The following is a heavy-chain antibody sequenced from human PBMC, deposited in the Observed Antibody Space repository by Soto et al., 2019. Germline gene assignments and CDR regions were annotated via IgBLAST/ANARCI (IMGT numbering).Heavy chain of an antibody. CDR1: GYTFTKYY. CDR2: INPSGGST. J-gene: IGHJ3*02. Sequence: ASVKVSCKASGYTFTKYYIHWVRQAPGQGLEWMGIINPSGGSTRYAQKFQGRVTMTRDTATSTVYMELSSLRSEDTAVYYCARCEWEPNDAFDIWGQGTMVTVSS. D-gene: IGHD1-26*01. V-gene: IGHV1-46*01. CDR3: ARCEWEPNDAFDI.